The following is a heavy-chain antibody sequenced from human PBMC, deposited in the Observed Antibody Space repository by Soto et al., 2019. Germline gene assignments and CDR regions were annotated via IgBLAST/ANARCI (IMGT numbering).Heavy chain of an antibody. Sequence: GGSLRLSCAASGFSFSGYWMSWVRQAPGKGPEWVANIKEDGTEQHYVDSVKGRFTISRDNSENSLFLQMNNLRAEDSAIYYCAITTSTVSYWFDPWGPGTQVTVSS. CDR3: AITTSTVSYWFDP. D-gene: IGHD4-4*01. CDR1: GFSFSGYW. J-gene: IGHJ5*02. V-gene: IGHV3-7*03. CDR2: IKEDGTEQ.